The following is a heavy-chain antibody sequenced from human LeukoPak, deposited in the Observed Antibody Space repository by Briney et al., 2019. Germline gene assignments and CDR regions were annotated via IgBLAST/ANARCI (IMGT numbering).Heavy chain of an antibody. Sequence: GGSLRLSCAASGFTFSSYAMHWVRQAPGKGLEYVSAISSNGGSTYYASSVKGRFTISRDNSKNTLYLQMGSLRAEDMAVYYCARIWGPIAYWGQGTLVTVSS. J-gene: IGHJ4*02. CDR1: GFTFSSYA. D-gene: IGHD7-27*01. V-gene: IGHV3-64*01. CDR3: ARIWGPIAY. CDR2: ISSNGGST.